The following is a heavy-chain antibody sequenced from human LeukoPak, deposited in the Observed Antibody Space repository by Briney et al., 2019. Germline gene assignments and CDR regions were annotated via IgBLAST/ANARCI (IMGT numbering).Heavy chain of an antibody. CDR2: IRYDGNNK. V-gene: IGHV3-30*02. CDR1: GFTFSSTG. Sequence: GRSLRLSCTASGFTFSSTGMHWVRQAPGKGLEWVSYIRYDGNNKNYGDSVKGRLTVSRDNSKNTLYLQMNSLRVEHTAVYYCARTYNPDYWGQGTLVTVSS. D-gene: IGHD1-14*01. J-gene: IGHJ4*02. CDR3: ARTYNPDY.